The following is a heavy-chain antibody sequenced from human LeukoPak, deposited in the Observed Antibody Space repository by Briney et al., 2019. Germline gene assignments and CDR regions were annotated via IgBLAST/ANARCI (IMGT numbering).Heavy chain of an antibody. Sequence: PGGSLRLSCAASGFTFSTYSMNWVRQAPGKGLEWVSSISSSSSYIYYADSVKGRFTISRDNAKNSLYLQMNSLRAEDTAVYYCARDGYYYDSSGYYQEAFDIWGQGTMVTVSS. CDR2: ISSSSSYI. CDR3: ARDGYYYDSSGYYQEAFDI. D-gene: IGHD3-22*01. V-gene: IGHV3-21*01. CDR1: GFTFSTYS. J-gene: IGHJ3*02.